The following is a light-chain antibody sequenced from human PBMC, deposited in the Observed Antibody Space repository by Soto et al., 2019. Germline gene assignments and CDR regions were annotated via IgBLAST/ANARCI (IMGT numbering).Light chain of an antibody. CDR2: SNN. CDR1: SSNIGSNT. J-gene: IGLJ2*01. Sequence: QSVLTQPPSASGTPGQRVTISCSGSSSNIGSNTVNWYQQLPGTAPKLLIYSNNQLPSGVPDRFSGSKSGTSASLAISGLHSEDEADYYCAAWDDSLNGVVFGGGTKLTVL. V-gene: IGLV1-44*01. CDR3: AAWDDSLNGVV.